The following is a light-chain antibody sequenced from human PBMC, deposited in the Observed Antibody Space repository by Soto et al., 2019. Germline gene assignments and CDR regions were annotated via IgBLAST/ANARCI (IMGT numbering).Light chain of an antibody. CDR2: DAS. CDR3: QQYNTYAT. CDR1: QNIRNL. Sequence: DIQPAQSPSTPSAPVGDSVTITCRASQNIRNLLAWYQQKPGKAPKPLIYDASTLKTGVPSRFSGSGSGSEFNFTITGLQPDDFATYFCQQYNTYATFGQGTRLEIK. V-gene: IGKV1-5*01. J-gene: IGKJ5*01.